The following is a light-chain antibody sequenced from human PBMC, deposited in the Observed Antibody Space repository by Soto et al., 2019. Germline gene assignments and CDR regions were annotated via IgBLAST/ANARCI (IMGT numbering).Light chain of an antibody. CDR3: QHRGKWPPAT. Sequence: IVVTQSPATLSLSPGERATLSCRTSQSVSNCRASQSVSNCLAWYQQKPGQAPRLLIYDASNRATGIPAMFSGSGSGTYFTLTISSVEPEDFAVYYCQHRGKWPPATFGQGTRLEIK. V-gene: IGKV3-11*01. CDR1: QSVSNC. CDR2: DAS. J-gene: IGKJ5*01.